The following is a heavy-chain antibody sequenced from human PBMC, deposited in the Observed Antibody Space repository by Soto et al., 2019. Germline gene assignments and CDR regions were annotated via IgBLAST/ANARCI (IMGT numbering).Heavy chain of an antibody. CDR3: ARDQTWALDY. CDR2: INHDGSSS. V-gene: IGHV3-7*01. J-gene: IGHJ4*02. CDR1: GFTLGQHP. Sequence: GGSLRLSCAASGFTLGQHPMTWVRQAPGQGLEWVAYINHDGSSSSYVDSVKGRFTISRDNAKNSLYLQMNSLRVDDTAVYYCARDQTWALDYWGQGVTVSS. D-gene: IGHD3-16*01.